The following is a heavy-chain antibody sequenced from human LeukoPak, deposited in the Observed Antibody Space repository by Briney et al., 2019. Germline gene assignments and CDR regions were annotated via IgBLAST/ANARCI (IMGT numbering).Heavy chain of an antibody. CDR2: ITPVFATT. CDR1: GGTFSSYG. D-gene: IGHD5-18*01. CDR3: ARGDTSMVFGPSDFDY. J-gene: IGHJ4*02. Sequence: ASVKVSCKASGGTFSSYGISWVRQARGQGLEWMGRITPVFATTKYAQQFQGRVTITADESTSTAYMELSSLRSEDTAVYYCARGDTSMVFGPSDFDYWGQGTLVTVSS. V-gene: IGHV1-69*13.